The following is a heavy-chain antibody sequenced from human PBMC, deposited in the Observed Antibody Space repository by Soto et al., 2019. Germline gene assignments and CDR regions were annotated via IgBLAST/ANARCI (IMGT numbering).Heavy chain of an antibody. CDR2: VYSGGTT. V-gene: IGHV3-66*01. CDR3: ARGKSRYSGMDV. Sequence: EVQLVESGGGLVQPGGSLRLSCAASEFIVNTNYMTWVRQAPGKGLERVSVVYSGGTTFYADSVKGRFTISRDNSENSLYLQMNSLRAEDTAVYYCARGKSRYSGMDVWGQGTTVTVSS. J-gene: IGHJ6*02. CDR1: EFIVNTNY. D-gene: IGHD1-1*01.